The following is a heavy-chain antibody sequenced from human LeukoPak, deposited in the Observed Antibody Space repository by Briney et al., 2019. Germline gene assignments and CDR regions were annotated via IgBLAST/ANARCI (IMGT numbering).Heavy chain of an antibody. V-gene: IGHV1-18*04. D-gene: IGHD3-10*01. CDR1: GYTFTGYY. Sequence: ASVKVSCKASGYTFTGYYMHWVRQAPGQRPEWMGWISAYSGHTNYAQKPQGRVTMTTDTSTSTAYMELRSLRSDDTAVYYCARRYYGSGSDYWGQGTLVTVSS. J-gene: IGHJ4*02. CDR2: ISAYSGHT. CDR3: ARRYYGSGSDY.